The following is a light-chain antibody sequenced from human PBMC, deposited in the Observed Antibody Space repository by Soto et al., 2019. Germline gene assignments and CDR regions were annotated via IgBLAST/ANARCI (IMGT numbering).Light chain of an antibody. J-gene: IGKJ2*01. CDR1: QSVSSY. Sequence: EIVLTQSPATLSLSPGERATLSCRASQSVSSYLAWYQQKPGQAPRLLIYDASARATGIPARFSGSGSGTDFTLTISSLEPEDFAVYYCQQRSNLMYTFGQGTKLEIK. CDR3: QQRSNLMYT. CDR2: DAS. V-gene: IGKV3-11*01.